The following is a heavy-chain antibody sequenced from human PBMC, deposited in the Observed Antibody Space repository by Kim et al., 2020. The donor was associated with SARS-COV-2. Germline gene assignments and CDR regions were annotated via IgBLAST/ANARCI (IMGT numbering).Heavy chain of an antibody. CDR1: GGSISNYY. D-gene: IGHD1-26*01. CDR2: IYYSGST. Sequence: SETLSITCTVSGGSISNYYWSWIRQPPGKGLEWIGYIYYSGSTNYNPSLKSRVTISVDTSNNQVSLTLSSVTAADTAVYYCARGRWELPYWGQGTLVTVSS. J-gene: IGHJ4*02. CDR3: ARGRWELPY. V-gene: IGHV4-59*01.